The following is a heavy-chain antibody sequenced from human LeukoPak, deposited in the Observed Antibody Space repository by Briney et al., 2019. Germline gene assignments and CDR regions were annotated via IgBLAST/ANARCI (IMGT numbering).Heavy chain of an antibody. CDR3: ARTWFGELLVVDY. V-gene: IGHV1-2*02. J-gene: IGHJ4*02. CDR2: INPNSGGT. D-gene: IGHD3-10*01. Sequence: ASVNVSCKASGYTFTGYYMHWVRQAPGQGLEWMGWINPNSGGTNYAQKFQGRVTMTRDASISTAYMELSRLRSDDTAVYYCARTWFGELLVVDYWGQGTLVTVSS. CDR1: GYTFTGYY.